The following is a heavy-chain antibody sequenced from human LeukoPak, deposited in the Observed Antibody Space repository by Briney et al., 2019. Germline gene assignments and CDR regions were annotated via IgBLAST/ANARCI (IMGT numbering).Heavy chain of an antibody. J-gene: IGHJ4*02. CDR2: IYYSGST. Sequence: SETLSPTCTVSGASVSSGGYYWSWLRQPPGKGLEWIGYIYYSGSTNYNPSLKSRVTISVDTSKNQFSLKVSSVTAADTAVYYCARRGGSGRSFDYWGQGTLVTVSS. D-gene: IGHD3-10*01. V-gene: IGHV4-61*08. CDR3: ARRGGSGRSFDY. CDR1: GASVSSGGYY.